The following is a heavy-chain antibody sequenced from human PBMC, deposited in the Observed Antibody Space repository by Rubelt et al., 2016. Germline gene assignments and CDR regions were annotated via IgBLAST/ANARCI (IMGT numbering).Heavy chain of an antibody. V-gene: IGHV4-39*01. CDR2: IYYSGST. J-gene: IGHJ4*02. D-gene: IGHD6-6*01. CDR1: GGSISSSSYY. Sequence: QLQLQESGPGLVKPSETLSLTCTVSGGSISSSSYYWGWIRQPPGKGLEWIGSIYYSGSTYYNPSLKSRLTMSVDTSKNQFSLKLSSVTAADTAVYYCARREYSSSYFDYWGQGTLVTVSS. CDR3: ARREYSSSYFDY.